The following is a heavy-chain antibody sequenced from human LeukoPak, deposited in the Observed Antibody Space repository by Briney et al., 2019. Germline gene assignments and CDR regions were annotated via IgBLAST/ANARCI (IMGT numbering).Heavy chain of an antibody. CDR1: GFSFGSYA. D-gene: IGHD3-16*02. CDR3: AGYDYVWGSYRYAY. V-gene: IGHV3-23*01. J-gene: IGHJ4*02. CDR2: ISGSGGRT. Sequence: GGSLRLSCVGSGFSFGSYAMHWVRQAPGKGLEWVSTISGSGGRTYYADSVTGRFITSRDNPRNTLYLQMNSLRAEDTAVYYCAGYDYVWGSYRYAYWGQGTLVTVSS.